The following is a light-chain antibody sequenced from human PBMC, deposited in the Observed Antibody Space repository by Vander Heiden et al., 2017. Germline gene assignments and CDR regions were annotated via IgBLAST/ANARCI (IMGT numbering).Light chain of an antibody. J-gene: IGKJ4*01. CDR2: DAS. Sequence: EIVLPQSPATLSLSPGERATLSCRASQSVSSYLAWYQQKPGQAPRLLIYDASNRATGIPARFSGSGSGTDFTLTISSLEPEDFAVYYCQQRSNWPFFGGGTKVEIK. CDR1: QSVSSY. CDR3: QQRSNWPF. V-gene: IGKV3-11*01.